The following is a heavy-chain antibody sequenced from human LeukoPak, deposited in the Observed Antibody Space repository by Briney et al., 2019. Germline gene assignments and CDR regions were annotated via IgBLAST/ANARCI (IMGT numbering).Heavy chain of an antibody. CDR1: GGSISTYY. J-gene: IGHJ6*03. CDR3: ARTNWHYYYMDV. V-gene: IGHV4-4*07. Sequence: SETLSLTCTVSGGSISTYYWSWIRQPAGKGLEWIGRIYTSGSTNYNPSLKSRVTISVDTSKNQFSLKLSSVTAADTAVYYCARTNWHYYYMDVWGKGTTVTVSS. D-gene: IGHD1-1*01. CDR2: IYTSGST.